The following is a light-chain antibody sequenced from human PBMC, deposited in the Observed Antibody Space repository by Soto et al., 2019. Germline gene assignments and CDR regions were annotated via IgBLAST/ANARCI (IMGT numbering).Light chain of an antibody. J-gene: IGKJ4*01. CDR2: DIF. V-gene: IGKV3D-15*01. CDR1: QNISSY. Sequence: IVLTQSPSTLSLSPGKRATLSCRASQNISSYLIWYQQKPGQAPRLVIYDIFTRATGVPTRISGSGSGTEFTLTISSLQSEDFAVYYCQQYNSWPLTFGGGTKVDIK. CDR3: QQYNSWPLT.